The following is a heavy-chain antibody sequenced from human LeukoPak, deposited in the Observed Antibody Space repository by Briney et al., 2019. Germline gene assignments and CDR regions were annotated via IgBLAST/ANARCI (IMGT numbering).Heavy chain of an antibody. J-gene: IGHJ4*02. CDR2: IIPIFGTA. V-gene: IGHV1-69*05. CDR1: GGTFSSYA. Sequence: ASVKVSCEASGGTFSSYAISWVRQAPGQGLEWMGGIIPIFGTANYAQKFQGRVTITTDESTSTAYMELSSLRSEDTAVYYCARGPIMDPNYFDYWGQGTLVTVSS. D-gene: IGHD2-8*01. CDR3: ARGPIMDPNYFDY.